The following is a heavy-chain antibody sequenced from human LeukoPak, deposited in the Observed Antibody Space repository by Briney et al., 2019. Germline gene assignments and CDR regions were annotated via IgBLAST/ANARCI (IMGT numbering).Heavy chain of an antibody. Sequence: SETLSLTCTVSGGSISSSSYYWGWIRQPPGKGLEWIGSIYYSGSTYYNPSLNSRVTISVDTSKNQFSLKLSSVTAADTAVYYCARGIVGARVFDYWGQGTLVTVSS. V-gene: IGHV4-39*01. CDR2: IYYSGST. CDR3: ARGIVGARVFDY. J-gene: IGHJ4*02. CDR1: GGSISSSSYY. D-gene: IGHD1-26*01.